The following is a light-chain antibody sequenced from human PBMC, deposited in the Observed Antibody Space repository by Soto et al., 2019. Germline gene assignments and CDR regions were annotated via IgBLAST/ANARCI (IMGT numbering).Light chain of an antibody. CDR1: QGISSY. V-gene: IGKV1-8*01. CDR3: QQYYSYPRT. CDR2: AAS. J-gene: IGKJ1*01. Sequence: AIRMTQSPSSLSASTGDRVTITCRASQGISSYLAWYQQKPGKAPKLLIYAASTLPSGVPSRFSGSGSGTDFTLTISCLQSEDFANYYCQQYYSYPRTFGQGTKVEIK.